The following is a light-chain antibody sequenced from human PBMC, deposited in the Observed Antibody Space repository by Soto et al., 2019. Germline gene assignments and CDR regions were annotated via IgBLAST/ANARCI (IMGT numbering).Light chain of an antibody. J-gene: IGKJ4*01. CDR1: QSVLYSSNNKNY. CDR3: QQYYNTPLT. CDR2: WAS. Sequence: DIVMTQSPDSLAVSLGERATINCKSSQSVLYSSNNKNYLAWYQQKPGQSPKLLIFWASTRESGVPDRFGGSGSGTDFTLTISSLQAEDVAVYYCQQYYNTPLTFGGGTKVEI. V-gene: IGKV4-1*01.